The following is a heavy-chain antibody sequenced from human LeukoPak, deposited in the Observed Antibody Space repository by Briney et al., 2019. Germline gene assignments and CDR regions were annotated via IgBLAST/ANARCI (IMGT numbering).Heavy chain of an antibody. V-gene: IGHV3-11*04. J-gene: IGHJ6*03. CDR2: ISSSGSTI. CDR3: ARDKMGYGYGLDYYYYMDV. CDR1: GFTFSDYY. Sequence: GGSLRLSCAACGFTFSDYYMSWIRQAPGKGLEWVSYISSSGSTIYYADSVKGRFTISRDNAKNSLYLQMNSLRAEDTAVYYCARDKMGYGYGLDYYYYMDVWGKGTTVTVSS. D-gene: IGHD5-18*01.